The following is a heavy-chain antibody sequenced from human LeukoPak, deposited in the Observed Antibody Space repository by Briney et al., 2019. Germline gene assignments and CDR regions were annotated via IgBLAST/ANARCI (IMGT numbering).Heavy chain of an antibody. V-gene: IGHV1-3*01. D-gene: IGHD3-22*01. CDR2: INAGNGNT. CDR1: GYTFTSYA. Sequence: ASVKGSCKASGYTFTSYAMHWVRQAPGQRLEWMGWINAGNGNTKYSQKFQGRVTITRDTSASTAYMELSSLRSEDTAVYYCAKGSTAYYYDSSGYKYFDYWGQGTLVTVSS. J-gene: IGHJ4*02. CDR3: AKGSTAYYYDSSGYKYFDY.